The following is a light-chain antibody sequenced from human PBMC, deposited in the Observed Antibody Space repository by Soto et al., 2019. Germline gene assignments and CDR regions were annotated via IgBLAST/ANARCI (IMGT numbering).Light chain of an antibody. V-gene: IGKV3-15*01. CDR2: RTS. CDR1: QSVSSN. CDR3: QQYNNWPYS. J-gene: IGKJ2*01. Sequence: EIVMTQSPATLSLSPGERATLSCSASQSVSSNLAWYRQKPGQAPTLLIYRTSTRATGIPDRFSGSGSGTEFTLTISSLQSEDFAFYYCQQYNNWPYSFGQGTKLESK.